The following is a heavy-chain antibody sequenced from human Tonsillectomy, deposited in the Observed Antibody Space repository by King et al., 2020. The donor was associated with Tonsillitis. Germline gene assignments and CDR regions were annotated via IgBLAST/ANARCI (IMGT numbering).Heavy chain of an antibody. J-gene: IGHJ4*02. CDR1: GGSISSGSYY. CDR3: ARDWGY. V-gene: IGHV4-61*02. CDR2: FYTSGST. Sequence: QLQESGPGLVKPSQTLSLTCTVSGGSISSGSYYWSWIRQPAGKGLEWIGHFYTSGSTNNNPSLKSRVTISVDTSKNQFSLQLSSVTAADTAVYYCARDWGYWGQGTLVTVSS. D-gene: IGHD3-16*01.